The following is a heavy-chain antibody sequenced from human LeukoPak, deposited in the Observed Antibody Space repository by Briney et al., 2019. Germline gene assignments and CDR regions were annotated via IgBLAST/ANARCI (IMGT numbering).Heavy chain of an antibody. V-gene: IGHV3-11*04. J-gene: IGHJ4*02. D-gene: IGHD6-6*01. Sequence: PGGSLRLSCAASGFTFSDYYMSWVRQAPGKGLEWGSYISSSGSTIYYADSVKGRFTISRDNAKNSLYLQMNSLRAEDTAVYSCARDPARTSAFDYWGQGTLVTVSS. CDR2: ISSSGSTI. CDR3: ARDPARTSAFDY. CDR1: GFTFSDYY.